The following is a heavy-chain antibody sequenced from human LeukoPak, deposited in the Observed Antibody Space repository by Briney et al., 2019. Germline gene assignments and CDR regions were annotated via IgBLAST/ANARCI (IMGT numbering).Heavy chain of an antibody. CDR3: ARFNRYYDFWSGPRVDAFDI. V-gene: IGHV4-59*08. CDR2: IYYSGST. J-gene: IGHJ3*02. D-gene: IGHD3-3*01. Sequence: SETLSLTCTVSGGSISSYYWSWIRQPPGXXXEWIGYIYYSGSTNYNPSLKSRVTISVDTSKNQFSLKLSSVTAADTAVYYCARFNRYYDFWSGPRVDAFDIWGQGTMVTVSS. CDR1: GGSISSYY.